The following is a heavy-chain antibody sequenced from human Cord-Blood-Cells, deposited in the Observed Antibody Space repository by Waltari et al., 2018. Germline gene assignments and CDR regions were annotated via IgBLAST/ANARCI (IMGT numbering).Heavy chain of an antibody. CDR2: IYYSGST. CDR3: ARDPSESSSWYLHYGMDV. V-gene: IGHV4-31*03. CDR1: GGSISSGGYS. J-gene: IGHJ6*02. D-gene: IGHD6-13*01. Sequence: QVQLQESGPGLVKPSQTLSLTCTVSGGSISSGGYSWSWLRQPPGKGLEWIGYIYYSGSTYYNPSLKSRVTISVDTSKNQFSLKLSSVTAADTAVYYCARDPSESSSWYLHYGMDVWGQGTTVTVSS.